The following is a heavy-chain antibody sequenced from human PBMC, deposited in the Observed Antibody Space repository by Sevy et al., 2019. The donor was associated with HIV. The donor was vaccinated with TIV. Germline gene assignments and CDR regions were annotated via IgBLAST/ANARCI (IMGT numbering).Heavy chain of an antibody. D-gene: IGHD2-15*01. Sequence: ASVKVSCQASGYTFTSYRIYWVRQAPGQGLEWMGWISPFNGDTNYEQKLQGRVTMITDTSTNTAYMEMRSLRSDETAVYYCARAYCSGGGCYSLAYWGQGTLVTVSS. CDR3: ARAYCSGGGCYSLAY. CDR2: ISPFNGDT. CDR1: GYTFTSYR. J-gene: IGHJ4*02. V-gene: IGHV1-18*01.